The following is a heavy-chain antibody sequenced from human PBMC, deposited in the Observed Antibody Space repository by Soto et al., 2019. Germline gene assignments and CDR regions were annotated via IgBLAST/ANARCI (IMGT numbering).Heavy chain of an antibody. CDR2: INHSGST. V-gene: IGHV4-34*01. D-gene: IGHD2-2*02. J-gene: IGHJ6*03. CDR3: ARGVRYCSSTSCYKDYYYMDV. CDR1: GGSFSGYY. Sequence: SETLSLTCAVYGGSFSGYYWSWIRQPPGKGLEWIGEINHSGSTNYNPSLKSRVTISVDTSKNQFSLKLSSVTAADTAVYYCARGVRYCSSTSCYKDYYYMDVWGKGTTVTVSS.